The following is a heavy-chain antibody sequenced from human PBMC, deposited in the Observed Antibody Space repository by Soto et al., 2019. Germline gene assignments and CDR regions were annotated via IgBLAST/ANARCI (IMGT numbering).Heavy chain of an antibody. D-gene: IGHD4-17*01. J-gene: IGHJ4*02. CDR1: GGSLSSSSW. Sequence: PSETLSLTCAVSGGSLSSSSWWSWVRQPPGKALEWLGEIYYSGSTKYNPSLNSRVTISADQSKNDFSLRLSSVTAADTAVYYCVHHGGDPYYHDFWRQGMLVTVSS. CDR3: VHHGGDPYYHDF. V-gene: IGHV4-4*02. CDR2: IYYSGST.